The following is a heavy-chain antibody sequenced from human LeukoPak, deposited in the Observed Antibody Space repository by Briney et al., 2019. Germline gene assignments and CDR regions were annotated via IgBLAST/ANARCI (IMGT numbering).Heavy chain of an antibody. CDR1: GYSFTGYY. Sequence: ASVTVSCKASGYSFTGYYMHWVRQAPGQGLEWMGWINPSSGGTNYAQKSQGRVTMTRDTSVSTAYMELSSLRSDDTAVYYCARDILQRDAFDIWGQGTMVTVSS. V-gene: IGHV1-2*02. D-gene: IGHD2-2*02. J-gene: IGHJ3*02. CDR2: INPSSGGT. CDR3: ARDILQRDAFDI.